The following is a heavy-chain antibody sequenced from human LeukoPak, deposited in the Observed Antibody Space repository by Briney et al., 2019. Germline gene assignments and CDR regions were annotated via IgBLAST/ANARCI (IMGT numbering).Heavy chain of an antibody. D-gene: IGHD3-10*01. CDR3: ARGKYGSGGSPTLFDY. CDR2: IYYGGNT. V-gene: IGHV4-59*01. J-gene: IGHJ4*02. CDR1: GGSISSYY. Sequence: PSETLSLTCTVSGGSISSYYWSWIRQPPGKGLEWIGYIYYGGNTIYDPSLKSRVTMSIDTSKNQFSLRLSSVTAADTAVYYCARGKYGSGGSPTLFDYWGQGTVVTVSS.